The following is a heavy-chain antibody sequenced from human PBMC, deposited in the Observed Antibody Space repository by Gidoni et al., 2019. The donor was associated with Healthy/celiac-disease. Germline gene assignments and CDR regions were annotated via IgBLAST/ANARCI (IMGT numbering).Heavy chain of an antibody. CDR2: IKSNTDGGTT. J-gene: IGHJ4*02. CDR1: GLTFSNSW. V-gene: IGHV3-15*01. Sequence: EVQLVESGGGLVKPGGAVRLSCEASGLTFSNSWMSWVRQAPGKGREWVGRIKSNTDGGTTDYAAPVKGRFTISRDDSKNTLYLQMNSLKTEDTAVYYFTTGGSGSLDDYWGQGTLFTVSS. CDR3: TTGGSGSLDDY. D-gene: IGHD3-10*01.